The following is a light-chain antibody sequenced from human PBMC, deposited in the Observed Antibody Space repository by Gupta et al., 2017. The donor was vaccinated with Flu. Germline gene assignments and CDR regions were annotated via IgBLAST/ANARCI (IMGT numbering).Light chain of an antibody. CDR2: QDN. CDR1: KLWDKY. J-gene: IGLJ1*01. Sequence: SYELTQPPSVSVSPGQTASIPCSGDKLWDKYACWYQQKPGQSPVLVIYQDNKRPSGIPERFSGSNSGNTATLTISGTQARDEADYYCQAWDSSTYVFGTGTKVTVL. V-gene: IGLV3-1*01. CDR3: QAWDSSTYV.